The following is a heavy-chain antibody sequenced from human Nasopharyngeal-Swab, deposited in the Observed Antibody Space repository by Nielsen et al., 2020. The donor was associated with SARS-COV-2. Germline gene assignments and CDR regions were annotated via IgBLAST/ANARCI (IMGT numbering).Heavy chain of an antibody. D-gene: IGHD3-10*01. CDR2: ISSSSSYT. J-gene: IGHJ4*02. CDR1: GFTFSDYY. V-gene: IGHV3-11*05. Sequence: GESLKISCAASGFTFSDYYMSWIRQAPGKGLEWVSYISSSSSYTNYADSVKGRFTISRDNAKNSLYLQMNSLRAEDTAAYYCARDWRGRYFDYWGQGTLVTVSS. CDR3: ARDWRGRYFDY.